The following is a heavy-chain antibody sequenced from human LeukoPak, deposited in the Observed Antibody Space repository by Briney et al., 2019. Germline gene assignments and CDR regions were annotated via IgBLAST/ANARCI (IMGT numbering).Heavy chain of an antibody. V-gene: IGHV4-59*12. Sequence: SETLSLTCAVYGGSISSYYWSWIRQPPGKGLEWIGYIYYSGSTNYNPSLKSRVTISVDTSKNQFSLKLSSVTAADTAVYYCARGATVTTREFDYWGQGTLVTVSS. CDR3: ARGATVTTREFDY. CDR2: IYYSGST. CDR1: GGSISSYY. J-gene: IGHJ4*02. D-gene: IGHD4-11*01.